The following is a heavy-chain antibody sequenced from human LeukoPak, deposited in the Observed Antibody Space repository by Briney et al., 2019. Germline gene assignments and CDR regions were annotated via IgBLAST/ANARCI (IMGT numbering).Heavy chain of an antibody. Sequence: KSSETLSLTCTVSGGSISSYYWSWIRQPPGKGLEWIGYIYYSGSTNYNPSLKSRVTISVDTSKNQFSLKLSSVTAADTAVYYCARYSSGSNYYYYGMDVWGQGTTVTVSS. D-gene: IGHD6-19*01. J-gene: IGHJ6*02. CDR3: ARYSSGSNYYYYGMDV. V-gene: IGHV4-59*08. CDR1: GGSISSYY. CDR2: IYYSGST.